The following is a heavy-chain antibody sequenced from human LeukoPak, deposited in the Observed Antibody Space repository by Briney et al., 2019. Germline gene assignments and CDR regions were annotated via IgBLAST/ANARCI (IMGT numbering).Heavy chain of an antibody. Sequence: ASVKVSCKTSGYTFTSYFIHWVRQAPGQGLEWMGMINPSGGSTSYAQKFQGRVTMTRDTSTSTVYMELSSLRSEDTAVYYCARGDGSNHNHMAYWGQGSLVTVSS. D-gene: IGHD5-24*01. CDR1: GYTFTSYF. CDR3: ARGDGSNHNHMAY. V-gene: IGHV1-46*01. J-gene: IGHJ4*02. CDR2: INPSGGST.